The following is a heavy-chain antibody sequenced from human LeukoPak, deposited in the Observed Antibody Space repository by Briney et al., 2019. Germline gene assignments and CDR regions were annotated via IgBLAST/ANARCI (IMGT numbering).Heavy chain of an antibody. CDR2: ISSSSSTI. CDR1: GLSLNSYA. J-gene: IGHJ3*02. CDR3: ARGFGITTPFDT. Sequence: GGSLRLSCTASGLSLNSYAMNWVRQAPGKGLEWVSYISSSSSTIYYADSVKGRFTISRDTAKNSLYLQMNTLRAEDTGVYYCARGFGITTPFDTWGHGTMVTVSS. D-gene: IGHD1-26*01. V-gene: IGHV3-48*01.